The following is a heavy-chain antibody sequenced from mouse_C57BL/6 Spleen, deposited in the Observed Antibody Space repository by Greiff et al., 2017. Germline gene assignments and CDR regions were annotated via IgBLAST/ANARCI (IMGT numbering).Heavy chain of an antibody. CDR3: AREGGLYGSTYFDY. D-gene: IGHD1-1*01. CDR1: GYAFSSSW. J-gene: IGHJ2*01. V-gene: IGHV1-82*01. Sequence: QVQLQQSGPELVKPGASVKISCKASGYAFSSSWMNWVKQRPGKGLEWIGRIYPGDGDTNYNWKFKGKATLTADKSSSTAYMQLSSLTSEDSAVYFCAREGGLYGSTYFDYWGQGTTLTVSS. CDR2: IYPGDGDT.